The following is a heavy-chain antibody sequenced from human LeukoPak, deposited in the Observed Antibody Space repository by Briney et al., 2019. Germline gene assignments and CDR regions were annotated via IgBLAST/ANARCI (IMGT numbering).Heavy chain of an antibody. V-gene: IGHV4-39*01. CDR2: IYYSGTT. J-gene: IGHJ4*02. Sequence: SETLSLTCTVSGGSMSSSSYYWGWIRQPPGKGLEWIGSIYYSGTTYYNPSLKGRVTISVDTSKKQFSLKLSSVTAADTAVYYCARHADDFWSGYLYYLDYWGQGTLVTVSS. D-gene: IGHD3-3*01. CDR1: GGSMSSSSYY. CDR3: ARHADDFWSGYLYYLDY.